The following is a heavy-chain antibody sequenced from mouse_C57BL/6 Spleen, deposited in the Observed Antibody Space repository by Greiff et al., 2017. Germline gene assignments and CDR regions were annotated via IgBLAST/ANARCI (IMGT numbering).Heavy chain of an antibody. V-gene: IGHV5-6*01. CDR2: ISSGGSYT. D-gene: IGHD1-1*01. CDR3: AIHYGSSYFDY. CDR1: GFTFSSYG. J-gene: IGHJ2*01. Sequence: EVKVVESGGDLVKPGGSLKLSCAASGFTFSSYGMSWVRQTPDKRLEWVATISSGGSYTYYPDSVKGRFTISRDNAKNTLYLQMSSLKSEDTAMYYCAIHYGSSYFDYWGQGTTLTVSS.